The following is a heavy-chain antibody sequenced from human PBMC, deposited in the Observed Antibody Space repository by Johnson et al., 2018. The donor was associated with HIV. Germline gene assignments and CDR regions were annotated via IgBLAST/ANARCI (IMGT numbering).Heavy chain of an antibody. Sequence: QVQLVESGGDLVKPGGSLRLSCAASGFTFSDYYMIWIRQAPGKGLEWLSYITSSGTSSYYADSVKGRLTISRDNAKNSLYLQMNSLRAEDTAVYFCARAINDAFDIWGQGTMVTVSP. CDR3: ARAINDAFDI. CDR1: GFTFSDYY. J-gene: IGHJ3*02. CDR2: ITSSGTSS. V-gene: IGHV3-11*04.